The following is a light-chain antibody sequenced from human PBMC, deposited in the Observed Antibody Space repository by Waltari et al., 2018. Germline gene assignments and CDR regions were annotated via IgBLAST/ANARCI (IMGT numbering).Light chain of an antibody. J-gene: IGLJ3*02. CDR2: RTN. V-gene: IGLV8-61*01. CDR3: ALYMPSDIWV. Sequence: QTVVTQEPSFSVSPGGTVTLTCGLTSASVSTSYYPSWYQQTPGQAPRTLIYRTNSRSSGVPDRCSGSILGNKAALTITGAQADDESDYYCALYMPSDIWVFGGGTRLTVL. CDR1: SASVSTSYY.